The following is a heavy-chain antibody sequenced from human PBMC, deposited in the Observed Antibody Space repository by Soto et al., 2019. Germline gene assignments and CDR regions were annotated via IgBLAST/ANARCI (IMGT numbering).Heavy chain of an antibody. CDR2: IDWDDDK. D-gene: IGHD6-19*01. Sequence: SGPTLVNPTQTLTLTCTFSGFSLSTSGMCVSWIRQPPGKALEWLARIDWDDDKYYSTSLKTRLTISKDTSKNQVVLTMTNMDPVDTATYYCARITYSSGWYYYFDYWGQGTLVPVSS. CDR3: ARITYSSGWYYYFDY. J-gene: IGHJ4*02. V-gene: IGHV2-70*11. CDR1: GFSLSTSGMC.